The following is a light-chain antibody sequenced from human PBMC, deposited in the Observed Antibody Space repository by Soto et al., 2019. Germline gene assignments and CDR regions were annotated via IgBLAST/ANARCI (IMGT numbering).Light chain of an antibody. J-gene: IGKJ3*01. CDR1: QSISSW. CDR3: QQYKSYST. V-gene: IGKV1-5*03. CDR2: KAS. Sequence: DIQMTQSPSTLSASIGDRVTITYRASQSISSWLARYQQKPGKAPKLLIYKASSLESGVPSRFSGSGSGTEFTLTIDCLQPDDFATYYCQQYKSYSTFGPGTKVDIK.